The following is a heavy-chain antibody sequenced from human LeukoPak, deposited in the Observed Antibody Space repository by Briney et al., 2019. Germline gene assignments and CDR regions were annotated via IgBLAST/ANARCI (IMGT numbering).Heavy chain of an antibody. CDR3: AKDGVWQSYYFDY. Sequence: PGGSLRLSCAASGFTFSSYAMSWVRQAPGKGLECVSSISDSGGNTYYADSGKGRFTVSRDNSKNTLYLQMNSLRAEDTAVYYCAKDGVWQSYYFDYWGQGTLVTVSS. CDR2: ISDSGGNT. CDR1: GFTFSSYA. V-gene: IGHV3-23*01. J-gene: IGHJ4*02. D-gene: IGHD6-19*01.